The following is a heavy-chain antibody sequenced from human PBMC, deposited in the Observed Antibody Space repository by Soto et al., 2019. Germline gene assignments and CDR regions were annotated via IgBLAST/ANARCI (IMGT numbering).Heavy chain of an antibody. J-gene: IGHJ4*02. D-gene: IGHD3-10*01. CDR3: ARGNYYGSGSYIY. CDR2: INPNSGGT. V-gene: IGHV1-2*04. CDR1: GYTFTGYY. Sequence: ASVKVSCKASGYTFTGYYMHWVRQAPGQGLEWMGWINPNSGGTNYVQKFQGWVTMTRDTSISTAYMELSRLRSDDTAVYYCARGNYYGSGSYIYWGQGTLVTVSS.